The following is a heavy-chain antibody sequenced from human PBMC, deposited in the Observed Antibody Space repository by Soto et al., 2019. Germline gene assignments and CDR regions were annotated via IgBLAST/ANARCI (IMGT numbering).Heavy chain of an antibody. CDR2: FYYSGST. D-gene: IGHD3-22*01. CDR1: GGSISSYY. J-gene: IGHJ3*02. V-gene: IGHV4-59*01. CDR3: AHGYYDSSGPRSFYI. Sequence: QVQLQESGPGLVKPSETLSLTCTVSGGSISSYYWSWIRQPPGKGLEWIGYFYYSGSTNYNPSLKSRVTISVDTSKSQFSLKLSSVTAADTDVYYCAHGYYDSSGPRSFYILGQGAMVTVAS.